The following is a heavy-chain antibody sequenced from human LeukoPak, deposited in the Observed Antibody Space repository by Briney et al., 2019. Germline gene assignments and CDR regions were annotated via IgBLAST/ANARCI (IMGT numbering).Heavy chain of an antibody. J-gene: IGHJ6*03. CDR1: GFTFDDYG. V-gene: IGHV4-4*07. CDR2: IYTSGST. D-gene: IGHD2-2*01. Sequence: PGGSLRLSCAASGFTFDDYGMSWIRQPAGKGLEWIGRIYTSGSTNYNPSLKSRVTMSVDTSKNQFSLKLSSVTAADTAVYYCARGTSFYYYYMDVWGKGTTVTVSS. CDR3: ARGTSFYYYYMDV.